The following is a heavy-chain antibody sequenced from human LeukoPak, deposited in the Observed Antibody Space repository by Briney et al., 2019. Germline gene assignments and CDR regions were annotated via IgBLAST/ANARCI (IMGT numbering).Heavy chain of an antibody. CDR3: ADLGYGTGD. J-gene: IGHJ4*02. D-gene: IGHD5-18*01. V-gene: IGHV3-30*03. CDR2: ISYDGSNK. CDR1: GFTFSSYS. Sequence: PGGSLRLSCAASGFTFSSYSMNWVRQAPGKGLEWVAVISYDGSNKYYADSVKGRFTISRDNSKNTLYLQMNSLRAEDTAVYYCADLGYGTGDWGQGTLVTVSS.